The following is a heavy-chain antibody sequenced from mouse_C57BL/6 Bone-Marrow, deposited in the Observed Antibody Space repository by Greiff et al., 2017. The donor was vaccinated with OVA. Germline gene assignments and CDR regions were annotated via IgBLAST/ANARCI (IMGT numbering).Heavy chain of an antibody. D-gene: IGHD2-3*01. Sequence: EVQGVESGGGLVKPGGSLKLSCAASGFTFSSYAMSWVRQTPEKRLEWVATISDGGSYTYYPDNVKGRFTISRDNAKNNLYLQMSHLKSEDTAMYYCARSEDGYYLFAYWGQGTLVTVSA. CDR2: ISDGGSYT. CDR1: GFTFSSYA. J-gene: IGHJ3*01. CDR3: ARSEDGYYLFAY. V-gene: IGHV5-4*01.